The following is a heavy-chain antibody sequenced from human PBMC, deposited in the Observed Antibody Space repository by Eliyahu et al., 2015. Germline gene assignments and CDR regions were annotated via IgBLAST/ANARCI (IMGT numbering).Heavy chain of an antibody. J-gene: IGHJ4*02. V-gene: IGHV3-33*01. D-gene: IGHD2-2*01. Sequence: QVQLVESGGGVVQPGRSLXLSCAASGFTFSSLGMHWVRQAPGKGLEWVALIWYDGSNKYYADSVKGRFTISRDNSKNTLYLQMNSLRAEDTAVYYCARDFCSSTSCYDYWGQGTLVTISS. CDR2: IWYDGSNK. CDR1: GFTFSSLG. CDR3: ARDFCSSTSCYDY.